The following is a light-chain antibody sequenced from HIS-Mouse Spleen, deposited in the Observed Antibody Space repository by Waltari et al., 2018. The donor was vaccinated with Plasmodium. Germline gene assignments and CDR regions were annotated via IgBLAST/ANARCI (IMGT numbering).Light chain of an antibody. J-gene: IGKJ1*01. CDR1: QSISSY. CDR3: QQSYSTWT. V-gene: IGKV1-39*01. Sequence: DIQMTQSPSSLSASVGDRVTITCRASQSISSYLNWYQQKPGKAPTLLIYAASSLQSGGPSRFSGSGSGTDFTLTISSLQPEDFATYYCQQSYSTWTFGQGTKVEIK. CDR2: AAS.